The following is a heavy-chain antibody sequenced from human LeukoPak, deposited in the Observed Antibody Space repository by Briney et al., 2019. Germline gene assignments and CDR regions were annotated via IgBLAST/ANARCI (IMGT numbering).Heavy chain of an antibody. D-gene: IGHD6-19*01. V-gene: IGHV4-39*01. CDR3: ARRVVAGTTVDF. CDR1: GGSISSPNSY. J-gene: IGHJ4*02. CDR2: IFYDGTT. Sequence: SETLSLTCTVSGGSISSPNSYWGWIRQPPGKGLEWIGSIFYDGTTYYNPSLKSRVTISVDTSKSQFSLTLRSVTAADTAVYYCARRVVAGTTVDFWGRGNLVTVSS.